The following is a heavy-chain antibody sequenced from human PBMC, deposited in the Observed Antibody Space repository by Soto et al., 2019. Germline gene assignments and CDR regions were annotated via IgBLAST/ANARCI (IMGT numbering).Heavy chain of an antibody. J-gene: IGHJ4*02. CDR1: GFTVTSNY. V-gene: IGHV3-53*04. Sequence: EVQLVQSGGGLVQPGGSLRLSCAASGFTVTSNYMSWVRQAPGKGLEWVSLIYAGGSTHYVDSVKGRFTISRDYSKNILYLHMDSLRPNATAVYYCARGYVYGGNSLDYWGQGTLVTVSS. CDR3: ARGYVYGGNSLDY. D-gene: IGHD3-16*01. CDR2: IYAGGST.